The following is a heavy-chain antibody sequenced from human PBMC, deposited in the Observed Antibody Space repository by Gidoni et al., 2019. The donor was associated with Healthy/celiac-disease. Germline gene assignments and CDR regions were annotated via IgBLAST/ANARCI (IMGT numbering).Heavy chain of an antibody. CDR2: IYYSRST. V-gene: IGHV4-59*01. J-gene: IGHJ4*02. CDR1: GGSISRYY. Sequence: QVQLQESGPGLVKPSETLSLTCTVSGGSISRYYRSWIRPPPRKGLGLVGYIYYSRSTNYNPSLKSRITISVDTSKNQFSLKLSSVTAADTAVYYCARCNDYVWGRYHNEGVYYFDYWGQGTLVTVSS. D-gene: IGHD3-16*02. CDR3: ARCNDYVWGRYHNEGVYYFDY.